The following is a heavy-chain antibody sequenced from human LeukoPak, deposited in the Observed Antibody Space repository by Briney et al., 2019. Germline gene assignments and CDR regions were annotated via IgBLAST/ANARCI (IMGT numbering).Heavy chain of an antibody. J-gene: IGHJ5*02. V-gene: IGHV4-59*01. Sequence: SETLSLTCTVSGGSISSYYWSWIRQPPGKGLEWIGYIYYSGSTNYNPSLKSRVTISVDTSKNQFPLELSSVTAADTAVYYCARDSSSRYYNWFDPWGQGTLVTVSS. D-gene: IGHD6-6*01. CDR3: ARDSSSRYYNWFDP. CDR2: IYYSGST. CDR1: GGSISSYY.